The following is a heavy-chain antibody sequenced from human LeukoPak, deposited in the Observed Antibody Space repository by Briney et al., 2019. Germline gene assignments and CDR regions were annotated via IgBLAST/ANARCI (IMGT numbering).Heavy chain of an antibody. CDR1: GFTFSDYY. CDR2: IISSGSTI. CDR3: ARDPLSTFDYHYYMDV. D-gene: IGHD3-16*01. J-gene: IGHJ6*03. Sequence: PGGSLRLSCAASGFTFSDYYMSWIRQAPGKGLEWVSYIISSGSTIYYADSVKGRFTISRDNAKNSLYLQMNSLRAEDTAVYYCARDPLSTFDYHYYMDVWGKGTTVTVSS. V-gene: IGHV3-11*04.